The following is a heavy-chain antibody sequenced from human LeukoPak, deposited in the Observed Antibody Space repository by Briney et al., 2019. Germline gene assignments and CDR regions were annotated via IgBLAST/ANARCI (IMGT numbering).Heavy chain of an antibody. CDR1: GFTFSSYW. D-gene: IGHD6-13*01. CDR2: INSDGSST. V-gene: IGHV3-74*01. CDR3: ARDHPWGSSSWEYFQH. Sequence: GGSLRLSCAASGFTFSSYWMHWVRQAPGKGQVWVSRINSDGSSTSYADSVKSRFTISRDNAKNTLYLQMNSLRAEDTAVYYCARDHPWGSSSWEYFQHWGQGTLVTVSS. J-gene: IGHJ1*01.